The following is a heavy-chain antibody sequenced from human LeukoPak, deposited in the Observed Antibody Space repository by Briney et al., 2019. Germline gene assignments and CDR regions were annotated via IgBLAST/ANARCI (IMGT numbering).Heavy chain of an antibody. CDR2: IDHRGSI. CDR1: GGSFTDYY. J-gene: IGHJ6*02. V-gene: IGHV4-34*01. Sequence: SETLSLTCVVNGGSFTDYYWSWIRQAPGNGLEWVGDIDHRGSINYNPSLKSRVTISVDTSKNQFSLRLSSVTAADTAVYYCARGLVVVTMTSSIMDVWGQGTTVTVSS. D-gene: IGHD3-22*01. CDR3: ARGLVVVTMTSSIMDV.